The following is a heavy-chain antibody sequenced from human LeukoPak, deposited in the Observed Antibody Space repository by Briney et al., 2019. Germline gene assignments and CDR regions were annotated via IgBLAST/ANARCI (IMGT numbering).Heavy chain of an antibody. CDR1: GFTFSSYG. CDR3: AKGEHDHDSGFDY. V-gene: IGHV3-30*18. CDR2: ISYDGSNK. Sequence: PGGSLRLSCAASGFTFSSYGMHWVRQAPGKGLEWVAVISYDGSNKYYADSVKGRFTISRDNSKNTLYLQMNSLRAEDTAVYYCAKGEHDHDSGFDYWGQGTLVTVSS. J-gene: IGHJ4*02. D-gene: IGHD1-26*01.